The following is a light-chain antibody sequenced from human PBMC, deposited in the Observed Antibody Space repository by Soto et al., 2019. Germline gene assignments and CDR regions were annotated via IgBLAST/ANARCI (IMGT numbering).Light chain of an antibody. J-gene: IGKJ5*01. V-gene: IGKV3-11*01. CDR3: QQRSNWPPIT. CDR2: GAS. CDR1: QNINSDY. Sequence: EIVLTQSPGTLSLSPGERATLSCRASQNINSDYFAWYQQKPGQAPRLLIFGASNRATGIPARFSGSGSGTDFTLTISSLEPEDFAVYYCQQRSNWPPITFGQGTRLEIK.